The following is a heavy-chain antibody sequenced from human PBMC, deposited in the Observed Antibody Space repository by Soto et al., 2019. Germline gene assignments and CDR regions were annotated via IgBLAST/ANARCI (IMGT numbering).Heavy chain of an antibody. J-gene: IGHJ4*02. D-gene: IGHD6-13*01. CDR1: GGSISSYY. CDR3: ARGDSSSPLDY. CDR2: IYYSGST. Sequence: PSETLSLTCTVSGGSISSYYWSWIRQPPGKGLEWIGYIYYSGSTNYNPSLKSRVTISVDTSKNQFSLKLSSVTAADTAVYYCARGDSSSPLDYWGQGTLVTVSS. V-gene: IGHV4-59*01.